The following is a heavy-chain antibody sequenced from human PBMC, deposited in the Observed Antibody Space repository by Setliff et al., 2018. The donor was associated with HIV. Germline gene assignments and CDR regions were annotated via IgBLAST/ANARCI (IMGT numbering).Heavy chain of an antibody. Sequence: PSETLSLTCAVSGDSVSGYYWSWIRQPAGRGLEWIGRVHNSAGNNYNPSLKSRVTMSVDTAKNQLSLKLTAVSAADTAVYYCARDRIEVLADSPHDVFDIWGRGIMVTVSS. D-gene: IGHD3-22*01. V-gene: IGHV4-4*07. J-gene: IGHJ3*02. CDR2: VHNSAGN. CDR1: GDSVSGYY. CDR3: ARDRIEVLADSPHDVFDI.